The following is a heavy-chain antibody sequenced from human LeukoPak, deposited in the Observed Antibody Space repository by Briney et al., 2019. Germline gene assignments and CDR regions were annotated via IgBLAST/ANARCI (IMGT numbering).Heavy chain of an antibody. V-gene: IGHV5-51*01. J-gene: IGHJ4*02. CDR3: ARQGESSSWYSNY. D-gene: IGHD6-13*01. CDR2: IYPGDSDT. CDR1: GYSFTSYW. Sequence: GESLKISCKGSGYSFTSYWIGWVRQMPGNGLEWMGIIYPGDSDTRYSPSFQGQVTISADKSISTAYLQWGSLKAPDTAMYYCARQGESSSWYSNYWGQGTLVTVSS.